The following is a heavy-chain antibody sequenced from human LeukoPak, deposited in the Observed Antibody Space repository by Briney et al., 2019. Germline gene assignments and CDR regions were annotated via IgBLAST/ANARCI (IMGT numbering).Heavy chain of an antibody. D-gene: IGHD5-12*01. CDR2: FDPEDGET. CDR3: ATLVATGYYMDV. J-gene: IGHJ6*03. Sequence: ASVKVSCKVSGYTLTELSMHWVRQAPGKGLEWMGGFDPEDGETIYAQKFQGRVTMTEDTSTDTAYMELSSLRSEDTAVYYCATLVATGYYMDVWGKGTTVTVSS. V-gene: IGHV1-24*01. CDR1: GYTLTELS.